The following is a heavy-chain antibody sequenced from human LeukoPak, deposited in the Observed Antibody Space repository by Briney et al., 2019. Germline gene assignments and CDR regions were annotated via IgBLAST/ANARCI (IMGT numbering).Heavy chain of an antibody. CDR1: GFTFSSYT. D-gene: IGHD3-3*01. V-gene: IGHV3-21*04. CDR3: GRDDGNGFFDY. Sequence: PGGSLRLSCAASGFTFSSYTINWVRQAPGKGLEWVSCISRTSSHIFYADSVKGRFTISRDNAKNSAYLQMSGLRTEDTAVYYCGRDDGNGFFDYWGQGTLVTVSS. J-gene: IGHJ4*02. CDR2: ISRTSSHI.